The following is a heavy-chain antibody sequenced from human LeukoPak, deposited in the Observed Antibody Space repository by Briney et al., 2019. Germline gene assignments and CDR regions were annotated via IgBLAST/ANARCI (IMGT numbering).Heavy chain of an antibody. V-gene: IGHV3-30-3*01. CDR3: ARDRAIAALL. J-gene: IGHJ4*02. D-gene: IGHD6-13*01. CDR1: GFTFSSYA. CDR2: ISYDGSNK. Sequence: AGSLRLSCAASGFTFSSYAMHWVRQAPGKGLEWVAVISYDGSNKYYADSVKGRFTISRDNSKNTLYLQMNSLRAEDTAVYYCARDRAIAALLWGQGTLVTVSS.